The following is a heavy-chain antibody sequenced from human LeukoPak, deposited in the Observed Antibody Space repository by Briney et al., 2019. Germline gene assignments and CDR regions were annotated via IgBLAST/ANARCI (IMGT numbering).Heavy chain of an antibody. CDR3: ARVGYTSYYYYGMDV. D-gene: IGHD6-13*01. CDR1: GFTLSSYA. CDR2: ISSNGGST. J-gene: IGHJ6*02. V-gene: IGHV3-64*01. Sequence: GGALRLSCAASGFTLSSYAMHWVRQAPGKGLEYVSAISSNGGSTYYANSVKGRFTISRDNSKNTLYLQMGSLRAEDMAVYYCARVGYTSYYYYGMDVWGQGTTVTVSS.